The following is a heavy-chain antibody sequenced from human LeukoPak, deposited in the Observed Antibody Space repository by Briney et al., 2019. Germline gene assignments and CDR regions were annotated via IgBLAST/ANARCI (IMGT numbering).Heavy chain of an antibody. CDR2: ITHSGST. J-gene: IGHJ5*02. Sequence: PSETLSLTCAVYGGSFSGYYWSWIRQPPGKGLEWIGEITHSGSTNYNPSLKSRVTISVDTSKNQFPLKLSSVTAADTAVYYCARHRAAWGLWAWGQGTLVTVSS. D-gene: IGHD4/OR15-4a*01. CDR1: GGSFSGYY. CDR3: ARHRAAWGLWA. V-gene: IGHV4-34*01.